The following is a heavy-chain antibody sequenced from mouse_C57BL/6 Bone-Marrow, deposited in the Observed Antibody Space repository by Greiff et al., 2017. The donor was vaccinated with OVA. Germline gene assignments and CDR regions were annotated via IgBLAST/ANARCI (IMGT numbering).Heavy chain of an antibody. D-gene: IGHD1-1*01. J-gene: IGHJ1*03. CDR2: INYDGSST. Sequence: EVKVVESEGGLVQPGSSMKLSCTASGFTFSDYYMAWVRQVPEKGLEWVANINYDGSSTYYLDSLKSRFIISRDNAKNILYLQMSSLKSEDTATYYCARDDGGRYFDVWGTGTTVTVSS. V-gene: IGHV5-16*01. CDR1: GFTFSDYY. CDR3: ARDDGGRYFDV.